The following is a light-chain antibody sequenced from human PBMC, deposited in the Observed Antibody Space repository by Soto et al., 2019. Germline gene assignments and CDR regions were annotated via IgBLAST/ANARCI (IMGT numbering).Light chain of an antibody. CDR1: SSNIGSYT. CDR2: SNN. CDR3: AAWDDSLKGYV. J-gene: IGLJ1*01. V-gene: IGLV1-44*01. Sequence: QSVLTQPPSASGTPGQRVTISCSGSSSNIGSYTVNWYQQLPGTAPKLLICSNNQRPSGVPDRFSGSKSGTSASLAISGLQSEDEADYHCAAWDDSLKGYVFGTGTKLTVL.